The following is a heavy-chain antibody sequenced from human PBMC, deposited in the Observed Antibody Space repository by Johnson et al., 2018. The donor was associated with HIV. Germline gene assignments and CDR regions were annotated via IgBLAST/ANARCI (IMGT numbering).Heavy chain of an antibody. CDR2: IYRAGST. V-gene: IGHV3-66*01. Sequence: MLLVESGGGLVKPGGSLRLSCAASGFTFSDYYMSWIRQAPGKGLELVSVIYRAGSTYYADSVKDRFTISRDISKNTIYLQMNSLRAEDTAVYYCARDSAYCGGDCHDAFDIWGQGTMVTVSS. CDR3: ARDSAYCGGDCHDAFDI. J-gene: IGHJ3*02. D-gene: IGHD2-21*02. CDR1: GFTFSDYY.